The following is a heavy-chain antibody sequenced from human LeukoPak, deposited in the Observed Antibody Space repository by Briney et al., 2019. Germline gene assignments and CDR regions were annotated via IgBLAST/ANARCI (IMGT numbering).Heavy chain of an antibody. CDR1: GFTFSSYS. CDR2: ISSSGYI. CDR3: ARVGSEGDYYDSSGYFDY. V-gene: IGHV3-21*01. J-gene: IGHJ4*02. Sequence: GGSLRLSCAASGFTFSSYSMNWVRQAPGKGLEWVSSISSSGYIYYADSVKGRFTISRDNAKNSLYLQMNSLRAEDTAVYYCARVGSEGDYYDSSGYFDYWGQGTLVTVSS. D-gene: IGHD3-22*01.